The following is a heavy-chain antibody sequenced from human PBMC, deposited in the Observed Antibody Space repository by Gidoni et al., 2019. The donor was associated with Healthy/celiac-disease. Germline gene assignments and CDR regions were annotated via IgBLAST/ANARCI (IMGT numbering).Heavy chain of an antibody. J-gene: IGHJ5*02. V-gene: IGHV3-23*01. CDR1: GFTFSSYA. Sequence: EVQLLESGGGLVQPGGSLRLSCAASGFTFSSYAMRGVRQAPGKGLGWVSAISGSGGSTYYADSVKGRFTISRDNSKNTLYLQMNSLRAEDTAVYYCAKVDSSGWELPNWFDPWGQGTLVTVSS. CDR3: AKVDSSGWELPNWFDP. D-gene: IGHD6-19*01. CDR2: ISGSGGST.